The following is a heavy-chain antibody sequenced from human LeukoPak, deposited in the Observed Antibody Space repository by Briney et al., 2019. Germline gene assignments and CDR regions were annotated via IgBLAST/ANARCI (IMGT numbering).Heavy chain of an antibody. J-gene: IGHJ5*02. V-gene: IGHV4-30-4*01. D-gene: IGHD2-2*01. CDR1: GGSISSGDYY. CDR2: IYYSGST. CDR3: ARGPNCSSTSCYEMAAHQYNWFDP. Sequence: SETLSLTCTVFGGSISSGDYYWSWIRQPPGKGLEWIGYIYYSGSTYYNPSLKSRVTISVDTSKNQFSLKLSSVTAADTAVYYCARGPNCSSTSCYEMAAHQYNWFDPWGQGTLVTVSS.